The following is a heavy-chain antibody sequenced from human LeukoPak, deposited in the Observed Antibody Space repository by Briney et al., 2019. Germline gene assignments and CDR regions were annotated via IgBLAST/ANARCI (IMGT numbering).Heavy chain of an antibody. J-gene: IGHJ4*02. V-gene: IGHV3-66*02. CDR2: TYSNGRT. CDR1: GFTFSSYS. Sequence: QPGGSLRLSCAASGFTFSSYSMNWVRQAPGKGLEWVSVTYSNGRTYYADSVKGRFTISRDNSKNRLYLQMNSLRADDTAVYYCASDSGYDHHGLFDYWGQGTLVTVSS. CDR3: ASDSGYDHHGLFDY. D-gene: IGHD5-12*01.